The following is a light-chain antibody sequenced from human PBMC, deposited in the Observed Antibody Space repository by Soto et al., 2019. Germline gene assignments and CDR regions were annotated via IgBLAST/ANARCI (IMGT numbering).Light chain of an antibody. Sequence: QSVLTQPPSLSGTPGQRVTISCSGSNSNIGRYSVNWYQHFPGTAPKILIYSDDERLSGVPDRFSGSKSGTSASLAISGLQSEDEAEYYCAAWDDNLNGPLFGGGTQLTVL. CDR1: NSNIGRYS. V-gene: IGLV1-44*01. CDR2: SDD. J-gene: IGLJ3*02. CDR3: AAWDDNLNGPL.